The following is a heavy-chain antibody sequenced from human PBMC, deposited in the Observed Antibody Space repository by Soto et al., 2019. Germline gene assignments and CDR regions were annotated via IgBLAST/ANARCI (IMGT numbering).Heavy chain of an antibody. Sequence: SETLSLTCTVSGGSISSGGYYWSWIRQHPGKGLEWIGYIYYSGSTYYNPSLKSRVTISVDTSKNQFSLKLSSVTAADTAVYYCARDGYGSGSYFSNWGQGTLATVSS. CDR2: IYYSGST. CDR3: ARDGYGSGSYFSN. D-gene: IGHD3-10*01. CDR1: GGSISSGGYY. V-gene: IGHV4-31*03. J-gene: IGHJ4*02.